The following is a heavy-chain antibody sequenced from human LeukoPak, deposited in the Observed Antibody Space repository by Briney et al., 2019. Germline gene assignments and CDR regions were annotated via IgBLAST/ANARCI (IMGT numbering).Heavy chain of an antibody. V-gene: IGHV3-23*01. CDR3: ARYKTAGDYFDY. CDR2: ISGSGGST. Sequence: GGSLRLTCAASGFTFSSYAMSWVRQAPGKGLERVSAISGSGGSTYYADSVKGRFTISRDNSKNTLYLQMNTLRAEDTAVYYCARYKTAGDYFDYWGQGTLVTVSS. D-gene: IGHD2-21*02. CDR1: GFTFSSYA. J-gene: IGHJ4*02.